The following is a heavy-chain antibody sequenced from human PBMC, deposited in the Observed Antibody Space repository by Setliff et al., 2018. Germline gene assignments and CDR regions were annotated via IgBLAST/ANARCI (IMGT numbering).Heavy chain of an antibody. J-gene: IGHJ6*02. Sequence: SETLSLTCTVSGGSISPYFWSWIRQPPGKGLEWIGYIYHNGNTNFNPSLKTRVTMSVDPSKNQFALNLRSVTAADTAVYYCVRDRTAYSYGLDVWAQGTTVTV. V-gene: IGHV4-59*01. CDR2: IYHNGNT. D-gene: IGHD5-18*01. CDR1: GGSISPYF. CDR3: VRDRTAYSYGLDV.